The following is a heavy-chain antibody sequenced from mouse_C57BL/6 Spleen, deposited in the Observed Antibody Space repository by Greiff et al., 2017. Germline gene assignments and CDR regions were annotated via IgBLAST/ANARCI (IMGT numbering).Heavy chain of an antibody. CDR2: ISDGGSYT. CDR3: AREDYSNPFDY. Sequence: EVQRVESGGGLVKPGGSLKLSCAASGFTFSSYAMSWVRQTPEKRLEWVATISDGGSYTYYPDNVKGRFTISRDNAKNNLYLQMSHLKSEDTAMYYCAREDYSNPFDYWGQGTTLTVSS. V-gene: IGHV5-4*01. D-gene: IGHD2-5*01. CDR1: GFTFSSYA. J-gene: IGHJ2*01.